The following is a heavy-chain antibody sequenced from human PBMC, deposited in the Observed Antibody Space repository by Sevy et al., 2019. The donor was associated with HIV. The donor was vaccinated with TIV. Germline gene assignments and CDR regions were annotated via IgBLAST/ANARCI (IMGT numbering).Heavy chain of an antibody. J-gene: IGHJ4*01. CDR1: GFTFTEFV. CDR2: INSGGGRT. Sequence: GGSLRLSCAASGFTFTEFVMSWVRQAPGKGLEWVSTINSGGGRTYYADSVKGRFTISRDNSQNTLDLQMNSLRAEDKAVYYCAKDVGGGYYDSSGYSDHWGQGPLVTVSS. V-gene: IGHV3-23*01. CDR3: AKDVGGGYYDSSGYSDH. D-gene: IGHD3-22*01.